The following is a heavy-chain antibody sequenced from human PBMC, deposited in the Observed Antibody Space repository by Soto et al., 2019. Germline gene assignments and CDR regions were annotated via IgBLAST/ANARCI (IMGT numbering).Heavy chain of an antibody. J-gene: IGHJ4*02. CDR3: ARIYDSSGYVDY. Sequence: PSETLSLTCTVSGGSISSGHYYWSWIRQPPGKGLEWIGNTYFRGSTYYSPSLRGRGTISVDTSKNQFSLKLSSVTAADTAVYYCARIYDSSGYVDYWGQGTLVTVSS. V-gene: IGHV4-30-4*01. CDR2: TYFRGST. CDR1: GGSISSGHYY. D-gene: IGHD3-22*01.